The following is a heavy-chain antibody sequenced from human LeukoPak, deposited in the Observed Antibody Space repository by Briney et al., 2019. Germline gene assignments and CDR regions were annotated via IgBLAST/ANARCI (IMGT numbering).Heavy chain of an antibody. CDR1: GYTFTSYY. V-gene: IGHV1-46*01. CDR3: ARDNSVGDTAWWFDP. Sequence: GSVKVSCKASGYTFTSYYMHWVRQAPGQGLEWMGLIKPSGSSTSYAQKFQGRLSLTRDMSTSTDYMELSSLRSEDTAVYYCARDNSVGDTAWWFDPWGQGTLVTVSS. CDR2: IKPSGSST. D-gene: IGHD1-26*01. J-gene: IGHJ5*02.